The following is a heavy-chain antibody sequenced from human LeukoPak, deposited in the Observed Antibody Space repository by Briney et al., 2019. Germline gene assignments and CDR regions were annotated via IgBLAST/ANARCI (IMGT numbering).Heavy chain of an antibody. D-gene: IGHD3-3*01. V-gene: IGHV4-30-4*08. J-gene: IGHJ3*02. CDR1: GGSISSGDYY. CDR3: ARELILEWPTLGAFDI. Sequence: PSETLSLTCTVSGGSISSGDYYWSWIRQPPGKGLEWIGYIYYSGSTYYKPSLNSRLTISVDTSKNQFSLKLSSVTAADTAVYYCARELILEWPTLGAFDIWGQGTMVTVSS. CDR2: IYYSGST.